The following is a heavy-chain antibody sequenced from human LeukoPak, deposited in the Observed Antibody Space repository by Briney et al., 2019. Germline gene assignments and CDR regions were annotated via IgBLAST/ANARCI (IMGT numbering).Heavy chain of an antibody. CDR3: ASEADYYDSSGYYPLIDY. Sequence: GGSLRLSCAASGFTFNTYSMNWVRQASGKGLEWVSSISTSSSYIYYADSVKGRFTISRDNAKNSLYLQMNSLRAEDTAVYYCASEADYYDSSGYYPLIDYWGQGTLVTVSS. D-gene: IGHD3-22*01. J-gene: IGHJ4*02. V-gene: IGHV3-21*01. CDR1: GFTFNTYS. CDR2: ISTSSSYI.